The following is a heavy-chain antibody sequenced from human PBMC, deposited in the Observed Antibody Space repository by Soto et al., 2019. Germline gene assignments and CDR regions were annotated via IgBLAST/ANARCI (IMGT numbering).Heavy chain of an antibody. J-gene: IGHJ2*01. CDR3: GTCRGGCSSAICSRSYWYIDL. V-gene: IGHV3-7*01. D-gene: IGHD2-2*01. CDR2: IKQEGSEK. Sequence: GGSLRLSCAASGFTFSSYWMSWVRQAPGKGLEWVANIKQEGSEKNYVDSVKGRFTISRDNAKNSLYPQMNSLRAEDTAVFYCGTCRGGCSSAICSRSYWYIDLWGRGTLVTVSS. CDR1: GFTFSSYW.